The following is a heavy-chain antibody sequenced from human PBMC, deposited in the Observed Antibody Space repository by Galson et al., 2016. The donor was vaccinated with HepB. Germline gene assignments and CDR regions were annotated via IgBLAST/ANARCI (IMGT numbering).Heavy chain of an antibody. D-gene: IGHD3-10*01. V-gene: IGHV1-18*01. CDR1: GYTFTSYG. Sequence: SVKVSCKASGYTFTSYGISWARQAPGQGLEWMGWISAYNGKTDYAQKLQGRVTMTTDTFTRTAYMELRSLRSDDTAVYYCARDQYDLYGSGSYPRGMDVWGQGTTVTVSS. CDR3: ARDQYDLYGSGSYPRGMDV. J-gene: IGHJ6*02. CDR2: ISAYNGKT.